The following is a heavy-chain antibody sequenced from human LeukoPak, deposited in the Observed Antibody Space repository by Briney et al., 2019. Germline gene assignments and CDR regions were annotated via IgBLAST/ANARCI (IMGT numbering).Heavy chain of an antibody. CDR1: GGSFSGYY. Sequence: PSETLSLTCAVYGGSFSGYYRSWIRQPPGKGLEWIGEINHSGSTNYNPSLKSRVTISVDTSKNQFSLKLSSVTAADTAVYYCARRLRGIAARPFDYWGQGTLVTVSS. CDR2: INHSGST. CDR3: ARRLRGIAARPFDY. V-gene: IGHV4-34*01. D-gene: IGHD6-6*01. J-gene: IGHJ4*02.